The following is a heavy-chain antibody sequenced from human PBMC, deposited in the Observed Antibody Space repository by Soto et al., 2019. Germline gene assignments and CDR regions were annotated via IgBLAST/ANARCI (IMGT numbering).Heavy chain of an antibody. Sequence: QVQLVESGGGVVQPGRSLRLSCAASGFTFSSYAMHWVRQAPGKGLEWVAVISYDGSNKYYADSVKGRFTISRDNSKNTLYLQMNSLRAEDTAVYYCARDSGSYIGVGLGGLDYWGQGTLVTVSS. CDR1: GFTFSSYA. J-gene: IGHJ4*02. V-gene: IGHV3-30-3*01. D-gene: IGHD1-26*01. CDR2: ISYDGSNK. CDR3: ARDSGSYIGVGLGGLDY.